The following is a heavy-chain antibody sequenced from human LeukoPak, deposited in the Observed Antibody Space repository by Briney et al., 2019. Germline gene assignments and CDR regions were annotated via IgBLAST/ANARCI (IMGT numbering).Heavy chain of an antibody. Sequence: GGSLRLSCAASGFTFSNYAMSWVRQAPGKGLEWVSGISGNGGSTYYADSVKGRFTISRDNAKNSLYLQMNSLRAEDTAVYYCAGGDYDFWSGSKYYFDYWGQGTLVTVSS. CDR3: AGGDYDFWSGSKYYFDY. CDR2: ISGNGGST. D-gene: IGHD3-3*01. CDR1: GFTFSNYA. J-gene: IGHJ4*02. V-gene: IGHV3-23*01.